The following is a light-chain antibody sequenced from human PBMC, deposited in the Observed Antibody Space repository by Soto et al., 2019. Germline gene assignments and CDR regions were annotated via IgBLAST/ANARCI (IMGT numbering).Light chain of an antibody. Sequence: SSPSPPTSVSGSPGQSFSISCTGTSSDVGGYNYVSWYQQHPGKAPKLMIYEVSNRPPGVSNRFSGSKSAKTASLTISGLQAEDAADYYCSSYTSSSTLSVFGTGTKVTAL. V-gene: IGLV2-14*01. CDR1: SSDVGGYNY. CDR3: SSYTSSSTLSV. J-gene: IGLJ1*01. CDR2: EVS.